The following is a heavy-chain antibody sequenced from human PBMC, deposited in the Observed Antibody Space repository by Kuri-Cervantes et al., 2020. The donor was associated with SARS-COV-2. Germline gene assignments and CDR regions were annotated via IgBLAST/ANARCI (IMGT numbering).Heavy chain of an antibody. CDR1: GFAFRGNA. Sequence: GGSLRLSCAASGFAFRGNAMSWVRQAPGKGLEWVSDISGIGGYTYYADFVKGHFTTSRDDSKNTLYVHMNNLRVDDTAVYYCVGHGSSSIWGQGTLVTVSS. CDR3: VGHGSSSI. D-gene: IGHD6-13*01. CDR2: ISGIGGYT. V-gene: IGHV3-23*01. J-gene: IGHJ4*02.